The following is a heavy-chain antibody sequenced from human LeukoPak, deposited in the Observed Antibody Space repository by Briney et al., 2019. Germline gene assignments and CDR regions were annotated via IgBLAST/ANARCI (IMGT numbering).Heavy chain of an antibody. Sequence: GGSLRLSCVASGFTFSSRDWMTWVRQAPGKGLEWVSAISGSSGRTYYADFVKGRFTISRDNSKNTLYLQMNSLRAEDTAIYYCAKPARTDYTDYWGQGTLVTVSS. J-gene: IGHJ4*02. CDR1: GFTFSSRDW. CDR2: ISGSSGRT. CDR3: AKPARTDYTDY. V-gene: IGHV3-23*01. D-gene: IGHD1-14*01.